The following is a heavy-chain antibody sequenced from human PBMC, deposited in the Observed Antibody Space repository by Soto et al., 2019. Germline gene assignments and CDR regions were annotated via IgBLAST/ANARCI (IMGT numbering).Heavy chain of an antibody. CDR2: IPYRRST. J-gene: IGHJ4*02. CDR3: ARADPDASVRY. Sequence: PSEPLSLTCTVSGGSMSSYYRTLLRHSLRRALEWIGYIPYRRSTYYNPSLKSRVTLSADTSKNQFSLRMNSMIAADTAVYYCARADPDASVRYWGQGTLVT. D-gene: IGHD2-8*01. V-gene: IGHV4-59*13. CDR1: GGSMSSYY.